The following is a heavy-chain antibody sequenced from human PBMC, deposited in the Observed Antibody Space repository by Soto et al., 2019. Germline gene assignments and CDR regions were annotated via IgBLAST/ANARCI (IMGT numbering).Heavy chain of an antibody. V-gene: IGHV1-69*13. CDR3: ARGPHCTNGVCSAIRDAEYFQH. Sequence: ASVKVSCKASGYTFTSYDINWVRQATGQGLEWMGGIIPIFGTANYAQKFQGRVTITADESTSTAYMELSSLRSEDTAVYYCARGPHCTNGVCSAIRDAEYFQHWGQGTLVTVSS. CDR1: GYTFTSYD. D-gene: IGHD2-8*01. CDR2: IIPIFGTA. J-gene: IGHJ1*01.